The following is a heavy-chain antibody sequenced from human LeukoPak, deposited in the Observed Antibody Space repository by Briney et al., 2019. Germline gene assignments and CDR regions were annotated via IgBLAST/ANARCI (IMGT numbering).Heavy chain of an antibody. J-gene: IGHJ4*02. CDR1: GFTFSSYE. Sequence: PGGSLRLSCAASGFTFSSYEMNWVRQAPGKGLEWVSYISTSGITIYYADSVKGRFTISRDNAKNSLYLQMNSLRAEDTALYYCAKDISGGHNEVGASFGYWGQGTLVTVSS. CDR2: ISTSGITI. V-gene: IGHV3-48*03. CDR3: AKDISGGHNEVGASFGY. D-gene: IGHD1-26*01.